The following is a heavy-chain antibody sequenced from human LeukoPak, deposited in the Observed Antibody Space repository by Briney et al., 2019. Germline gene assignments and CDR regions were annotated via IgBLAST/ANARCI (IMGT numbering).Heavy chain of an antibody. CDR3: ATQTSSEAFEI. CDR2: IKPDGSDK. Sequence: VGSLRLSCVARVYSSTSYRVSWVPQTLGKGVYWVANIKPDGSDKKFVVSVKGRFAISRDNAKKSLYLQMNSLRVEDTAVYYCATQTSSEAFEIWGQGTMVTVSS. CDR1: VYSSTSYR. V-gene: IGHV3-7*05. J-gene: IGHJ3*02. D-gene: IGHD2-2*01.